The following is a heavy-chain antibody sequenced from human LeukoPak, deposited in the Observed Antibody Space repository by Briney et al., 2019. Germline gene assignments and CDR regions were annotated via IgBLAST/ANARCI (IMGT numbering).Heavy chain of an antibody. V-gene: IGHV1-2*02. CDR1: GYTFTGYY. Sequence: GASVKVSCKASGYTFTGYYMHWVRQAPGQGLEWMGWINPNSGGTNYAQKFQGRVTMTRDTSIGTAYMEVSRLTSDDTAVFYCAREGSGYPYWGQGTLVTVSS. J-gene: IGHJ4*02. CDR2: INPNSGGT. D-gene: IGHD5-12*01. CDR3: AREGSGYPY.